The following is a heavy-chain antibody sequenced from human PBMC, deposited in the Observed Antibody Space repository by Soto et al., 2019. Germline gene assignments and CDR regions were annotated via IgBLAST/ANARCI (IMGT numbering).Heavy chain of an antibody. D-gene: IGHD3-10*01. CDR2: IYYSGST. CDR1: GGSISSSSYY. J-gene: IGHJ5*02. Sequence: QLQLQESGPGLVKPSETLSLTCTVSGGSISSSSYYWGWIRQPPGKGLEWIGSIYYSGSTYYNPSLKSRVTISVDTSKNQFSLKLSSVTAADTAVYYCARHQDLLWFGELILSWFDPWGQGTLVTVSS. CDR3: ARHQDLLWFGELILSWFDP. V-gene: IGHV4-39*01.